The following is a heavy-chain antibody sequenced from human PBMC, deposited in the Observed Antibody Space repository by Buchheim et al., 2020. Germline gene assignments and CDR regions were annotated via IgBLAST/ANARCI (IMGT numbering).Heavy chain of an antibody. V-gene: IGHV4-59*12. D-gene: IGHD6-19*01. CDR3: ARASSGWYWFDP. CDR2: IYYSGST. J-gene: IGHJ5*02. CDR1: GGSISSYY. Sequence: QVQLQESGPGLVKPSETLSLTCTVSGGSISSYYWSWIRQPPGKGLEWIGYIYYSGSTNYNPSLKSRVTISVDTSKNQFSLKLSSVTAADTAVYYCARASSGWYWFDPWGQGTL.